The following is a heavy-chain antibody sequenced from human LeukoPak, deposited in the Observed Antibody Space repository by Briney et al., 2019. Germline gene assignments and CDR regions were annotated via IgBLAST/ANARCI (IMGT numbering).Heavy chain of an antibody. V-gene: IGHV1-2*02. CDR2: INSNSGAT. D-gene: IGHD2/OR15-2a*01. CDR3: VRQISSY. J-gene: IGHJ4*02. CDR1: GYTFTDYY. Sequence: GASVTVSCKASGYTFTDYYIHWVRQAPGQRLEWMGWINSNSGATNYAQNFQGRVTMTRDTSISTAYIELSRLTSDDTAVYYCVRQISSYWGQGTLVTVSS.